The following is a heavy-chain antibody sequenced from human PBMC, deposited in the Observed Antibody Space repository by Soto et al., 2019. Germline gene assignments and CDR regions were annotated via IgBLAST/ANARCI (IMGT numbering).Heavy chain of an antibody. J-gene: IGHJ4*02. Sequence: EVQLLESGGGLVQPGGSLRLSCAASGFTFSSYAMTWVRQAPGKGLKWVSAITDSGDSTYYADSVKGRFTISRDNSKSTLFLQMNSLRAEDTAVYYCAKGDTTAAGTVDYWGRGTLATVSS. CDR1: GFTFSSYA. CDR2: ITDSGDST. D-gene: IGHD6-13*01. CDR3: AKGDTTAAGTVDY. V-gene: IGHV3-23*01.